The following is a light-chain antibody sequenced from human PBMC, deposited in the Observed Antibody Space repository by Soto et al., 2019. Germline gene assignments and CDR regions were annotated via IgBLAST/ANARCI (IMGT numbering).Light chain of an antibody. J-gene: IGKJ3*01. V-gene: IGKV1-33*01. CDR3: QQFDDPFT. CDR2: GAS. CDR1: QDIRNY. Sequence: DIQLTQSPSSLSASVGDRVTITCQASQDIRNYLNWYQQKPGKAPTLLIHGASYLETGVPSRFSGGGSGTDFTFTISSLQPEDIATYYCQQFDDPFTFGPGTKIEMK.